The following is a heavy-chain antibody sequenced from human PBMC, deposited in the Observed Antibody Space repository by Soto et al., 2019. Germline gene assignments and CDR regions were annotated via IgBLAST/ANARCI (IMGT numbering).Heavy chain of an antibody. CDR2: IYYTGST. CDR1: GGSISSYY. D-gene: IGHD4-17*01. J-gene: IGHJ4*02. V-gene: IGHV4-59*01. Sequence: PSATLSLTCTVSGGSISSYYWTWIRQSPGKGLEWIGYIYYTGSTKYSPSLKSRVTISLGTSRNQFSLNLSSVTAADTAVYFCARGGTYGDYFDYWGQGTLVTVST. CDR3: ARGGTYGDYFDY.